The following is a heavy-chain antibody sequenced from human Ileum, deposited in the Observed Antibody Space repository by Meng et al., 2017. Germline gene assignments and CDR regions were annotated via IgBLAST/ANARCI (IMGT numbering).Heavy chain of an antibody. CDR3: ARDRVYCTSSTCYEYFDY. CDR2: LWYDGHNK. D-gene: IGHD2-2*01. CDR1: GFMLSTYG. V-gene: IGHV3-33*01. J-gene: IGHJ4*02. Sequence: GGSLRLSCAAPGFMLSTYGMHWVRQAPGKGLEWVAVLWYDGHNKYYADSVKGRFTISRDNSENTLYLQMDSLRAEDTAVYYCARDRVYCTSSTCYEYFDYWGQGALVTVSS.